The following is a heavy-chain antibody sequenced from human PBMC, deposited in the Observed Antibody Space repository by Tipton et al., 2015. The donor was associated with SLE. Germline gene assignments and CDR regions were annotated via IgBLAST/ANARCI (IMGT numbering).Heavy chain of an antibody. J-gene: IGHJ4*02. CDR1: GGSISSYY. CDR3: ARVQEDAILTGYFFDY. V-gene: IGHV4-4*07. Sequence: TLSLTCTVSGGSISSYYWSWIRQPAGKGLEWIGRIYTSGSTNYNPSLKSRVTISVDTSKNQFSLKLSSVTAADTAVSYCARVQEDAILTGYFFDYWGQGTLVTVSS. CDR2: IYTSGST. D-gene: IGHD3-9*01.